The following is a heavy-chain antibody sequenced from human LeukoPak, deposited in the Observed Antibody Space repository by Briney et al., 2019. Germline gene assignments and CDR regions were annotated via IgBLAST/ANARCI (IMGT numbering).Heavy chain of an antibody. Sequence: SETLSLACTVSGGSISSGSYYWSWIRQPAGKGLEWIGRIYTSGSTNYNPSLKSRVTISVDTSKNQFSLKLSSVTAADTAVYYCARVTYYYDSSGYPKGGYYFDYWGQGTLVTVPS. J-gene: IGHJ4*02. CDR2: IYTSGST. CDR1: GGSISSGSYY. D-gene: IGHD3-22*01. V-gene: IGHV4-61*02. CDR3: ARVTYYYDSSGYPKGGYYFDY.